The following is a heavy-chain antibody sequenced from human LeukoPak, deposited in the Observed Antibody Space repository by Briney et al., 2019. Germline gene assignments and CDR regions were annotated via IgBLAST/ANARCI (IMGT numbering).Heavy chain of an antibody. D-gene: IGHD3-16*01. CDR1: GFTFRNNW. V-gene: IGHV3-7*01. Sequence: GGSLRLSCAASGFTFRNNWMSWVRQAPGKGLEWVANIKQDGSDKNYVDSVKGRFTISRDNAKNSLYLQMNSLRAEDTAVYYCARAKKIMITFGGAERAFDIWGQGTMVTVSS. J-gene: IGHJ3*02. CDR3: ARAKKIMITFGGAERAFDI. CDR2: IKQDGSDK.